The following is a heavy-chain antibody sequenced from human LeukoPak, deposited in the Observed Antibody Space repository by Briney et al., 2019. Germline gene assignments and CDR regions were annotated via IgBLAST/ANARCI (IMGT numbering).Heavy chain of an antibody. CDR2: IYSSGTN. D-gene: IGHD5-12*01. CDR1: GASISGYF. CDR3: AREPTSGREPTSGRPLDY. J-gene: IGHJ4*02. Sequence: SETLSLTCTVSGASISGYFWSWVRQPAGKGLEWIGRIYSSGTNNYNPSLKSRVTLSLDTSKNHFSLNLTSVTAADTAVYYCAREPTSGREPTSGRPLDYWGQGTPVTVSS. V-gene: IGHV4-4*07.